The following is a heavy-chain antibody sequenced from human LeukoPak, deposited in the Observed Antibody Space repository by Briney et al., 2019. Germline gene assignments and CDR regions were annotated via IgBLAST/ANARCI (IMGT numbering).Heavy chain of an antibody. CDR2: IGTAGDT. CDR3: ARARGADYYESSSPTDAFDI. V-gene: IGHV3-13*01. J-gene: IGHJ3*02. CDR1: GFTFSSYD. Sequence: PGGSLRLSCAASGFTFSSYDMHWVRQATGKGLEWVSAIGTAGDTYYPGSVKGRFTISRENAKNSLYLQMNSLRAGDTAVYYCARARGADYYESSSPTDAFDIWGQGTMVTVSS. D-gene: IGHD3-22*01.